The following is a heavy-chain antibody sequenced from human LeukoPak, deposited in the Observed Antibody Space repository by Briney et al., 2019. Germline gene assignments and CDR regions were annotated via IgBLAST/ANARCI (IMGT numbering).Heavy chain of an antibody. J-gene: IGHJ4*02. CDR1: GGSISSYY. CDR3: TRQGSYFNY. CDR2: IYYSGST. D-gene: IGHD3-10*01. V-gene: IGHV4-59*08. Sequence: SETLSLTCTVSGGSISSYYWSWIRQPPGKGLEWIGYIYYSGSTNYNPSLKSRVTISVDTSKNQFSLNLSSVTAADTAMYYCTRQGSYFNYWGQGTLVTVSS.